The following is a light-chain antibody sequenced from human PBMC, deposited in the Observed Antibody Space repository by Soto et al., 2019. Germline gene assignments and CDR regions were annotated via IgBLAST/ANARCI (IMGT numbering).Light chain of an antibody. Sequence: EIVLTQSPGTLSLSPGERATLSCRASQSVSSSYLAWYQQKPGQAPRLLIYGASSRANGIPNRFNGSGSGTDLTLTISRLEPEDYAVYYCKQYGSSPRYTVVQVTKLEIK. V-gene: IGKV3-20*01. CDR2: GAS. CDR3: KQYGSSPRYT. J-gene: IGKJ2*01. CDR1: QSVSSSY.